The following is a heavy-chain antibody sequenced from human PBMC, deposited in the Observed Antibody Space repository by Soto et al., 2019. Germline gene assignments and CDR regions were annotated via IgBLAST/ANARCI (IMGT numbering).Heavy chain of an antibody. CDR2: INAGNGNT. CDR3: ARAPGGPGIAEY. J-gene: IGHJ4*02. Sequence: ASVTVSCKASGYTFTSYAMHWGRQAPGQRLEWMGWINAGNGNTKYSQKFQGRVTITRDTSASTAYMELSSLRSEDTAVYYCARAPGGPGIAEYWGQGTLVTVSS. V-gene: IGHV1-3*01. CDR1: GYTFTSYA. D-gene: IGHD6-13*01.